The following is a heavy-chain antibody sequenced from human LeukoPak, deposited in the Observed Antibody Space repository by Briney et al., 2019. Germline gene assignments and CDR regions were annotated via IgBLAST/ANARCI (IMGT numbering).Heavy chain of an antibody. CDR1: GFTFSSYS. CDR2: ISSSSSTI. CDR3: ARAGRGGDGYKAFDY. Sequence: RGSLRLSCAASGFTFSSYSMNWVRQAPGKGLEWVSYISSSSSTIYYADSVKGRFTISRDNAKNSLYLQMNSLRAEDTAVYYCARAGRGGDGYKAFDYWGQGTLVTVSS. J-gene: IGHJ4*02. V-gene: IGHV3-48*01. D-gene: IGHD5-24*01.